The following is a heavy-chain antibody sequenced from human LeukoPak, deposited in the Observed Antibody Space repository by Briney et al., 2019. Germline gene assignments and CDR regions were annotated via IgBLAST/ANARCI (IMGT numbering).Heavy chain of an antibody. CDR1: GFFFKDVW. V-gene: IGHV4-4*02. D-gene: IGHD3-22*01. Sequence: GSLRLSCAASGFFFKDVWMSWVRQPPGKGLEWIGEIYHSGSTNYNPSLKSRVTISVDKSKNQFSLKLSSVTAADTAVYYCALRGGKLGGKPYDSSGYYSNDAFDIWGQGTMVTVSS. J-gene: IGHJ3*02. CDR2: IYHSGST. CDR3: ALRGGKLGGKPYDSSGYYSNDAFDI.